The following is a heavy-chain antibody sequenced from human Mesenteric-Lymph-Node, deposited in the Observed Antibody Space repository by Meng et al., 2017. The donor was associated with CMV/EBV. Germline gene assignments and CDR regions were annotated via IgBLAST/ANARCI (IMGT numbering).Heavy chain of an antibody. CDR1: GFAFGNYW. CDR3: ARRTYPGGFDP. CDR2: IKHDGSEK. D-gene: IGHD3-16*02. J-gene: IGHJ5*02. V-gene: IGHV3-7*01. Sequence: GESLKISCAASGFAFGNYWMNWVRQAPGRGLEWVGNIKHDGSEKYYVDSVKGRFTISRDNAKNSMYLQMNSLRAEDTAVYYCARRTYPGGFDPWGQGTLVTVSS.